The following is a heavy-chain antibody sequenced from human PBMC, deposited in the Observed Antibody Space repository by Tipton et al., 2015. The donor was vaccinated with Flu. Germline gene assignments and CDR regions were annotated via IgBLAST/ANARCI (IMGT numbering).Heavy chain of an antibody. V-gene: IGHV3-53*01. J-gene: IGHJ6*02. Sequence: SLRLSCAASGFTVSSNYMSWVRQAPGKGLEWVSVIYSGGSTYYADSVKGRFTISRDNSKNTPYLQMNSLRAEDTAVYYCARERAIVATTYYYYYGMDVWGQGTTVTVSS. CDR1: GFTVSSNY. CDR2: IYSGGST. D-gene: IGHD5-12*01. CDR3: ARERAIVATTYYYYYGMDV.